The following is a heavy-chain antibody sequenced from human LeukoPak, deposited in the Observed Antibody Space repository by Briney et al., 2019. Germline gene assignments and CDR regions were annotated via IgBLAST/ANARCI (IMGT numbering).Heavy chain of an antibody. D-gene: IGHD3-22*01. V-gene: IGHV1-2*02. J-gene: IGHJ5*02. CDR1: GYTFTGYY. CDR3: ARVPRYYYDSSGYYSVSWFDP. CDR2: INPNSGGT. Sequence: ASVKVSCKASGYTFTGYYMHWVRQAPGQGLEWMGWINPNSGGTNYAQKFQGRVTMTRDTSISTAYMELSRLRSDDTAVYYCARVPRYYYDSSGYYSVSWFDPWGQGTLVTVSS.